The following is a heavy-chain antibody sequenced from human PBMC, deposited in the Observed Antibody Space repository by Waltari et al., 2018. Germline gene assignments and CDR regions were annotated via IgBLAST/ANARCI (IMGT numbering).Heavy chain of an antibody. CDR1: GYTFTSYD. CDR3: AREERGYSGYVLRNWFDP. D-gene: IGHD5-12*01. V-gene: IGHV1-8*01. CDR2: VNPNSGNT. Sequence: QVQLVQSGAEVKKPGASVKVSCKASGYTFTSYDIHWVRQATGQGLEWMGGVNPNSGNTGYAQKFQGRVTMTMNTSISTAYMELSSLGSEDTAVYYCAREERGYSGYVLRNWFDPWGQGTLVTVSS. J-gene: IGHJ5*02.